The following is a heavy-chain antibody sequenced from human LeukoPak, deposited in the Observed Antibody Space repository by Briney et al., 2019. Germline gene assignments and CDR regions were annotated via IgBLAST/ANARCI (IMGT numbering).Heavy chain of an antibody. J-gene: IGHJ3*02. Sequence: SETLSLTCTVSGGSIRNYYWSWIRQPPGKGLEWIGYTYYSGSTNYNPSLKSRVTISVDTSKNQFSLKLSSVTAADTAVYYCARLNYGDYSGAFDIWGQGTIITVSS. CDR3: ARLNYGDYSGAFDI. CDR1: GGSIRNYY. CDR2: TYYSGST. V-gene: IGHV4-59*01. D-gene: IGHD4-17*01.